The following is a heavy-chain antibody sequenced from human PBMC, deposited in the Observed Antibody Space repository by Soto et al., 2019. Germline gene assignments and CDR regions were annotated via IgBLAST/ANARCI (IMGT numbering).Heavy chain of an antibody. D-gene: IGHD1-1*01. J-gene: IGHJ3*01. CDR1: GFTFSSFV. V-gene: IGHV3-23*01. Sequence: GRSLRLSCAASGFTFSSFVMNWVRQAPGKGLEWVTSVSPGGDVSHYTHCVKGRFTISSDTSRRTLNLRRDAVGAEDAAVYFCVRPAIAATNNWGAFDVWGQGTVVTVS. CDR2: VSPGGDVS. CDR3: VRPAIAATNNWGAFDV.